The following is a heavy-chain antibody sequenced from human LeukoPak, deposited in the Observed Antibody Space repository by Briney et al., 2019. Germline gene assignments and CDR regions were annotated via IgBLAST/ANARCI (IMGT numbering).Heavy chain of an antibody. CDR3: ARTLAARYSGNRNAAYFDY. D-gene: IGHD1-26*01. Sequence: PGGSLRLSCAASGFTFISYAMHWVRQAPGKGLEWVAVISYDGSNKYYADSVKGRFTISRDNSKNTLYLQMNSLRAEDTAVYYCARTLAARYSGNRNAAYFDYWGQGTLVTVSS. V-gene: IGHV3-30*04. CDR1: GFTFISYA. J-gene: IGHJ4*02. CDR2: ISYDGSNK.